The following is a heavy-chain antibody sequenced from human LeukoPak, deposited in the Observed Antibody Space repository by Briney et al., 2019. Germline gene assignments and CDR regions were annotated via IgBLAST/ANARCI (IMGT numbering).Heavy chain of an antibody. D-gene: IGHD1-26*01. CDR3: AKDSSGSYGEFDY. CDR1: GFTFSSYA. CDR2: ISGSGGST. Sequence: GGSLRLSCAASGFTFSSYAMSWVRQAPGKGLEWVSAISGSGGSTYYADSVKGRFTISRDNSKNTQYLQMNSLRAEDTAVYYCAKDSSGSYGEFDYWGQGTLVTVSS. V-gene: IGHV3-23*01. J-gene: IGHJ4*02.